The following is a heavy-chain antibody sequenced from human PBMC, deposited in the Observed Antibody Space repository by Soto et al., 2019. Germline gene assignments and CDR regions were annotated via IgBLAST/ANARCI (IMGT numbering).Heavy chain of an antibody. Sequence: QVQLVQSGAEVKKPGASVKVSCKASGYTFTSYYIHWVRQAPGQGLEWMGILNPSGGRTNYAQKFQGRAAMTKDTSTSPVFMELSRLRSEDTAVYYCARGKRGSLPVEYWGQGTLVTVSS. CDR1: GYTFTSYY. D-gene: IGHD1-26*01. J-gene: IGHJ4*02. CDR3: ARGKRGSLPVEY. V-gene: IGHV1-46*01. CDR2: LNPSGGRT.